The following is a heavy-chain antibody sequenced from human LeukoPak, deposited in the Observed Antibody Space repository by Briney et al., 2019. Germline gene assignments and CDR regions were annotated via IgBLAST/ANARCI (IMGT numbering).Heavy chain of an antibody. D-gene: IGHD3-3*01. CDR1: GFTFSSYS. CDR2: ISSSDSTI. Sequence: PGGSLRLSCAASGFTFSSYSMNWVRQAPGKGREWVSYISSSDSTIYYADSVKGRFTISRDGAKNSLYLEMNSLRAEDTAVYYCAREGDGIFGVVTHYYMDVWGKGTTVTVSS. J-gene: IGHJ6*03. CDR3: AREGDGIFGVVTHYYMDV. V-gene: IGHV3-48*01.